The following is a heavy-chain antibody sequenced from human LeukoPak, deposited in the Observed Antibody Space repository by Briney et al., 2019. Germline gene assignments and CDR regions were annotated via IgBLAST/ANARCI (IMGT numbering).Heavy chain of an antibody. CDR1: GFTFSSYE. D-gene: IGHD5-24*01. CDR2: ISSSGSTI. Sequence: GGALRLSCAASGFTFSSYEMNWVRQAPGKGLEWVSYISSSGSTIYYADSVKGRFTISRDNAKNSLYLQMNSLRAEDTAVYYCASLGDGYHFYIDYWGQGTLVTVSS. V-gene: IGHV3-48*03. J-gene: IGHJ4*02. CDR3: ASLGDGYHFYIDY.